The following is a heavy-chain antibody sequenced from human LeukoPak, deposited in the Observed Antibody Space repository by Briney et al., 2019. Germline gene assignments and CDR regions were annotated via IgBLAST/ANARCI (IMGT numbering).Heavy chain of an antibody. CDR3: ARDERLLSFLK. J-gene: IGHJ4*02. Sequence: GGSLRLSCAASGFTFRNSDMHWVRQAPGKGLEWVSGITGSGGSTYYADSVKGRFTISRDNSKNTLYLQMNSLRAEDTAIYYCARDERLLSFLKWGQGTLVTVSS. D-gene: IGHD3-3*01. CDR2: ITGSGGST. CDR1: GFTFRNSD. V-gene: IGHV3-23*01.